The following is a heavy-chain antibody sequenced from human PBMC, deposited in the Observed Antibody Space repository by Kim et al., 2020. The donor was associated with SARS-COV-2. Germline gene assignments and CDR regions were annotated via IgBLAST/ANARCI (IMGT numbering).Heavy chain of an antibody. CDR2: ISGSGGST. Sequence: GGSLRLSCAASGFTFSSYAMSWVRQAPGKGLEWVSAISGSGGSTYYADSVKGRFTISRDNSKNTLYLQMNSLRAEDTAVYYCAKDPRKTYYYDSSGYYAFDIWGQGTMVTVSS. CDR3: AKDPRKTYYYDSSGYYAFDI. J-gene: IGHJ3*02. V-gene: IGHV3-23*01. CDR1: GFTFSSYA. D-gene: IGHD3-22*01.